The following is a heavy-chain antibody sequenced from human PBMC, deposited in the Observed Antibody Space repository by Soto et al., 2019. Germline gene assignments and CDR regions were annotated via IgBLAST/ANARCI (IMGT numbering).Heavy chain of an antibody. CDR2: ISGSGGST. V-gene: IGHV3-23*01. J-gene: IGHJ4*02. CDR3: AKDTRSGWYGY. D-gene: IGHD6-19*01. CDR1: GFTFSSYA. Sequence: EVQLLESGGGLVQPGGSLRLSCAASGFTFSSYAMSWVRQAPGKGLEWVSAISGSGGSTYYADSVKGRFTISRDNSKKPLYLQMNSLGAEDTAVYYCAKDTRSGWYGYWGQGTLVTVSS.